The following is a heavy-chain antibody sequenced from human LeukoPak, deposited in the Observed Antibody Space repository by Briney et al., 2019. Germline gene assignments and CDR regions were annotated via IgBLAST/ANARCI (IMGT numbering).Heavy chain of an antibody. D-gene: IGHD3-22*01. V-gene: IGHV4-4*07. Sequence: SETLSLTCTVSGGSISSYYWSWIRQPAGKGLEWIGRIYTSGSTNYNPSLKSRVTMSVDTSKNQFSLKLSSVTAADTAVYYCARERLAFDYYDSSGYYFFDYWGQGTLVTVSS. CDR3: ARERLAFDYYDSSGYYFFDY. CDR2: IYTSGST. J-gene: IGHJ4*02. CDR1: GGSISSYY.